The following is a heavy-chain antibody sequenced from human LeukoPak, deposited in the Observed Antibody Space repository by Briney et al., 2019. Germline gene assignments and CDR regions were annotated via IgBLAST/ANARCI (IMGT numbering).Heavy chain of an antibody. D-gene: IGHD3-22*01. V-gene: IGHV3-48*04. CDR2: ITTSSSTI. CDR1: GFTFTSYS. J-gene: IGHJ4*02. Sequence: GGSLRLSCTASGFTFTSYSMNWVRQAPGKGLEWISYITTSSSTIYYADSVKGRFTFSRDNAKNSVYPQMNSLRAGDTAVYYCARDPSTYYDTSGYIDFWGQGTLVTVSS. CDR3: ARDPSTYYDTSGYIDF.